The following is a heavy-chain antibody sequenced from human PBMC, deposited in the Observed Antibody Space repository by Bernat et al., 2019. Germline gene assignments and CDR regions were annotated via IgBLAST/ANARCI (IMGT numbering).Heavy chain of an antibody. CDR3: HSRSSVGDGGYFDY. J-gene: IGHJ4*02. CDR2: INSDGRST. Sequence: EVQLVESGGGLVQPGGSLRLSCAASGFTFSSYWMHLVRQAPGKGLVWVSRINSDGRSTNYADSVKGRFTISRDNAKNTLYLQMNSLSAEDTAVYYCHSRSSVGDGGYFDYWGQGTMVTVSS. V-gene: IGHV3-74*01. D-gene: IGHD6-6*01. CDR1: GFTFSSYW.